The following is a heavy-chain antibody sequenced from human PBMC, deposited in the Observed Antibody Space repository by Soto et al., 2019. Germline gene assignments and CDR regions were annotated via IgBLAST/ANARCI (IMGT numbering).Heavy chain of an antibody. J-gene: IGHJ4*02. V-gene: IGHV1-3*01. CDR2: INAGNGNT. Sequence: ASVKVSCKASGYTFTSYAMHWVRQAPGQRLEWMGWINAGNGNTKYSQKFQGRVTITRDTSASTAYMELSSLRSEDTAAYYCARVRYGDYVGLDYWGQGTLVTVSS. CDR3: ARVRYGDYVGLDY. CDR1: GYTFTSYA. D-gene: IGHD4-17*01.